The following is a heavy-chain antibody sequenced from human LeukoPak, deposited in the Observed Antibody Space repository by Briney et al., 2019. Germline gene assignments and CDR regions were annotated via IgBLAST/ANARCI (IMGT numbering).Heavy chain of an antibody. CDR1: GFTFSSYW. CDR3: ARVDETWFDY. Sequence: PGGSLRLSCAASGFTFSSYWMSWVRQAPGKGLEWVANIRQDGSVQNYVDSVKGRFTISRDNPKNSVYLQMSSLRAEDTAVYYCARVDETWFDYWGQGTLVTVSS. CDR2: IRQDGSVQ. V-gene: IGHV3-7*04. J-gene: IGHJ4*02.